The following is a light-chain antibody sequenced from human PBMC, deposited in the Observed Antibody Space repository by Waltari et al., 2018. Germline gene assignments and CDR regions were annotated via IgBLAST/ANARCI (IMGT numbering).Light chain of an antibody. CDR1: SRDVGFYNY. J-gene: IGLJ3*02. Sequence: QSALTQPTSVSGSPGQSITISCTGTSRDVGFYNYFSWYQQYPGKVPQLLIYDVSDRPSGVSSRFSGSKSGNTASLTISGLQADDEADYYCNSYTGSSSWVFGGGTKLTVL. V-gene: IGLV2-14*01. CDR2: DVS. CDR3: NSYTGSSSWV.